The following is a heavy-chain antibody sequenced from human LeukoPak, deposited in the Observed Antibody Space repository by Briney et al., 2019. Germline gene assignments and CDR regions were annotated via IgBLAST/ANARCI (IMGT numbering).Heavy chain of an antibody. J-gene: IGHJ4*02. Sequence: SETLSLTCTVSGDSISSYYWSWIRQPPGKGLEWIGYIYYSGSSNYNPSLKSRVTISVDTSKNQFSLKLSSVTAADTAVYYCARYDTSGYYFYSFDYWGQGTLVAVSS. V-gene: IGHV4-59*01. CDR1: GDSISSYY. CDR2: IYYSGSS. D-gene: IGHD3-22*01. CDR3: ARYDTSGYYFYSFDY.